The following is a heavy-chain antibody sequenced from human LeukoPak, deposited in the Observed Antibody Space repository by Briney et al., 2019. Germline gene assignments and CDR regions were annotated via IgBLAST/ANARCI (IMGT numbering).Heavy chain of an antibody. CDR2: IIPISGTT. D-gene: IGHD1-26*01. CDR1: GGTFTSYA. Sequence: VASVKVSCKTSGGTFTSYAITWVRQAPGQGLEWMGKIIPISGTTNYAQKFQGRVTFTADESTSTAYMELSSLRSEDTALYYCARKLRLGGNWFDRWGQGTLVTVSS. CDR3: ARKLRLGGNWFDR. V-gene: IGHV1-69*13. J-gene: IGHJ5*02.